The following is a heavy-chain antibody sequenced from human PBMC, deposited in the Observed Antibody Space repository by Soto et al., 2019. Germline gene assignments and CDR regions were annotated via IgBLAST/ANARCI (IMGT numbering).Heavy chain of an antibody. D-gene: IGHD2-15*01. V-gene: IGHV4-59*01. CDR3: ARVGCSGGSCYYTWFDP. CDR1: GGSISSYY. CDR2: IYYSGST. Sequence: SETLSLTCTVSGGSISSYYWSWIRQPPGKGLEWIGYIYYSGSTNYNPSLKSRVTISVDTSKNQFSLKLSSVTAADTAVYYCARVGCSGGSCYYTWFDPWGQGTLVTV. J-gene: IGHJ5*02.